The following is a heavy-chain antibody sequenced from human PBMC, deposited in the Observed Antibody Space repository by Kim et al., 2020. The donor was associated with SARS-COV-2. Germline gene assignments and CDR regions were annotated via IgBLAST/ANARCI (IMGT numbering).Heavy chain of an antibody. CDR2: T. CDR3: ATIPILTGYIS. J-gene: IGHJ4*02. Sequence: TGYAQKFQGRVTMTRNTSISTAYMELSSLRSEDTAVYYCATIPILTGYISWGQGTLVTVSS. V-gene: IGHV1-8*01. D-gene: IGHD3-9*01.